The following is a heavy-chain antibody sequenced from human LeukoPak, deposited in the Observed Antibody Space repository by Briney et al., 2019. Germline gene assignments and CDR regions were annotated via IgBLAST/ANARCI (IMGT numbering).Heavy chain of an antibody. J-gene: IGHJ3*02. V-gene: IGHV3-48*03. Sequence: GGSLRLSCAASGVTISSYDMNWVRQAPGKGLEWVSYISGSGTTTYYADSVKGRFTISRDYSKNSLYLQMNSLRAEDTAVYYCARDLVSGAYTFDIWGQGTMVTVSS. D-gene: IGHD3-16*01. CDR1: GVTISSYD. CDR3: ARDLVSGAYTFDI. CDR2: ISGSGTTT.